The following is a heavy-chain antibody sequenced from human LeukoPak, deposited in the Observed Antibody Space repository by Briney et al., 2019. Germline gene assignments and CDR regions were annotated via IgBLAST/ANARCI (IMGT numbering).Heavy chain of an antibody. D-gene: IGHD3-22*01. Sequence: GGSLRLSCAASGFTLSSYWMSWVRQAPGMGLEWVANIKEDGSEKCYADSVKGRFTISRDNARNSLYLQMDSLRAEDTAVYYCATLVVVIGDDALDIWGQGTMVAVSS. J-gene: IGHJ3*02. CDR3: ATLVVVIGDDALDI. V-gene: IGHV3-7*01. CDR2: IKEDGSEK. CDR1: GFTLSSYW.